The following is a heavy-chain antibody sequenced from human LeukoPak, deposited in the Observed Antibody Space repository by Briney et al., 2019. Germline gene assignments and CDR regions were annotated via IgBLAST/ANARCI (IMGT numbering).Heavy chain of an antibody. D-gene: IGHD6-19*01. V-gene: IGHV3-23*01. J-gene: IGHJ4*02. CDR1: GFTFSTYA. Sequence: GGSLRLSCAASGFTFSTYAMSWVRQAPGKGLVWVSPINPDGTVTTYADSVKGRFTISRDNAKNTLYLQMNSLRAEDTALYYCAKDRSSAWNCFDSWGQGTLVTVSS. CDR2: INPDGTVT. CDR3: AKDRSSAWNCFDS.